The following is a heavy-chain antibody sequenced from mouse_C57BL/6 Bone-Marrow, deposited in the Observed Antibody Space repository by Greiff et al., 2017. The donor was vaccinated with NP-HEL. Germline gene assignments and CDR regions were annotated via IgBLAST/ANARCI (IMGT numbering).Heavy chain of an antibody. Sequence: EVQLVESGGGLVKPGGSLKLSCAASGFTFSSYTMSWVRQTPEKRLEWVATISGGGGNTYYPDSVKGRFTISRDNAKNTLYLQMSSLRSEDTALYYCARDYYGSSPYYFDYWGQGTTLTVSS. CDR1: GFTFSSYT. J-gene: IGHJ2*01. V-gene: IGHV5-9*01. CDR2: ISGGGGNT. D-gene: IGHD1-1*01. CDR3: ARDYYGSSPYYFDY.